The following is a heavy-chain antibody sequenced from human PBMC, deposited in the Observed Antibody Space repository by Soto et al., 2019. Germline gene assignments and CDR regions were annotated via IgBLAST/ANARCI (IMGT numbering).Heavy chain of an antibody. J-gene: IGHJ5*02. CDR1: GGTFSSYA. Sequence: SVKVSCKASGGTFSSYAISWVRQAPGQGLEWMGGIIPIFGTANYAQKFQGRVTITADESTSTAYMELSSLRSEDTAVYYCARPTRYYYDSSGQSAWYDPWGQGTLVTVSS. CDR3: ARPTRYYYDSSGQSAWYDP. D-gene: IGHD3-22*01. CDR2: IIPIFGTA. V-gene: IGHV1-69*13.